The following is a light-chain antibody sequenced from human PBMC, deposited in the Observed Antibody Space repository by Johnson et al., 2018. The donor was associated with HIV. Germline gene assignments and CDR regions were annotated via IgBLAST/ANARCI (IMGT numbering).Light chain of an antibody. CDR3: GTGDRSLSARV. Sequence: SVLTQQTSVYVAVGQKVTISCSGSSSNIENNYVSWYQHLPGTAPKLLIYEDYQPPSGIPDRFSGSRSGTSATLVFTGIKTGDGADYYCGTGDRSLSARVFGTGTKVTVL. CDR2: EDY. CDR1: SSNIENNY. J-gene: IGLJ1*01. V-gene: IGLV1-51*02.